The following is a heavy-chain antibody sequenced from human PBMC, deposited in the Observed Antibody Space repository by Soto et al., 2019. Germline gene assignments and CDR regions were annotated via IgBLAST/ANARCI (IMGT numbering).Heavy chain of an antibody. D-gene: IGHD6-19*01. CDR3: GKDLMGEQWLGVMHY. CDR1: GFSFSDYG. Sequence: QEQLEESGGNVVQPGRSLRLSCAASGFSFSDYGMHWVRQAPGKGLESVALLSYDGDKEYYADSVKGRFTISRDNSKNTVFLQMNSLRPEDTAVYYCGKDLMGEQWLGVMHYWGQGTLVTVSS. J-gene: IGHJ4*02. CDR2: LSYDGDKE. V-gene: IGHV3-30*18.